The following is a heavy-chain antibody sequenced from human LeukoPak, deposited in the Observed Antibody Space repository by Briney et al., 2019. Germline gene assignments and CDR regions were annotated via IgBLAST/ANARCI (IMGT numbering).Heavy chain of an antibody. CDR2: ISDSGGST. J-gene: IGHJ5*02. CDR1: GFTFSSDG. CDR3: ARDDGGGSYDH. V-gene: IGHV3-23*01. D-gene: IGHD1-26*01. Sequence: GGSLRLSCAASGFTFSSDGMSWVRQAPGKGLEWVSAISDSGGSTYYADSVKGRFTISRDNSKDSLYLQMNSLTAEDTGVYYCARDDGGGSYDHWGQGTLVTVSS.